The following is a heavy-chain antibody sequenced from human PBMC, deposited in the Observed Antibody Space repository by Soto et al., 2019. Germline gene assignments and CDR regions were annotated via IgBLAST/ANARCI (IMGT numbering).Heavy chain of an antibody. V-gene: IGHV1-18*01. J-gene: IGHJ5*02. CDR1: GYTFTNYG. CDR2: ISAYNGNT. D-gene: IGHD3-10*01. Sequence: VKVSCKASGYTFTNYGISWVRQAPGQGLEWMGWISAYNGNTKYAQKLQGRVTMTTDTSTSTAYMELRSLRSDDTAVYYCARGVGSGSYYNQYNWFDPWGQGTLVTVSS. CDR3: ARGVGSGSYYNQYNWFDP.